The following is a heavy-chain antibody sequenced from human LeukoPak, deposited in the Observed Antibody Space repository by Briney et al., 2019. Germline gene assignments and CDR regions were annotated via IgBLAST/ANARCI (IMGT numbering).Heavy chain of an antibody. D-gene: IGHD5-18*01. CDR2: ISWDGGST. Sequence: PGGSLRLSCAASGFTFDDYAMHWVRQAPGKGLEWVSLISWDGGSTYYADSVKGRFTISRDNSKNSLYLQMNSLRAEDTAVYYCASGIQLWSWFDYWGQGTLVTVSS. J-gene: IGHJ4*02. V-gene: IGHV3-43D*03. CDR1: GFTFDDYA. CDR3: ASGIQLWSWFDY.